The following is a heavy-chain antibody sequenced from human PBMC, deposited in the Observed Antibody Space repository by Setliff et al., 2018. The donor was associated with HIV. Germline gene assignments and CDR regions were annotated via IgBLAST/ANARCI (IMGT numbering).Heavy chain of an antibody. Sequence: LRLSCVASGFTFSNYSMKWIRQAPGKGLECVSYITSSSDTTYYGDSVQGRFTTSRDNAKNSLYLQMNSLRADDTAVYYCARSMSGWSVDYWGQGIQVTVSS. CDR3: ARSMSGWSVDY. CDR1: GFTFSNYS. V-gene: IGHV3-48*01. CDR2: ITSSSDTT. D-gene: IGHD6-19*01. J-gene: IGHJ4*02.